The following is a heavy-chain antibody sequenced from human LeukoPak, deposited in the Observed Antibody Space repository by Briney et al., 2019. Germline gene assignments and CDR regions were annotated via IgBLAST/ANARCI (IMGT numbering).Heavy chain of an antibody. D-gene: IGHD5-18*01. CDR3: AREGIQRGYSYAELGY. CDR1: GFTLSSYA. J-gene: IGHJ4*02. CDR2: ISGSADNT. V-gene: IGHV3-23*01. Sequence: GGSLRLSCTASGFTLSSYAMSWVRQAPGEGLEWVSTISGSADNTNYAEAVKGRFTISRDNSKNTLYLQMNSLRAEDTAVYYCAREGIQRGYSYAELGYWGQGTLVTVSS.